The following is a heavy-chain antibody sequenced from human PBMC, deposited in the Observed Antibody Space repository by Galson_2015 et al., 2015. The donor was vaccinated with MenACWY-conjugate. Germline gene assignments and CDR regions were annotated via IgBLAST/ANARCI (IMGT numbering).Heavy chain of an antibody. Sequence: SLRLSCAASGFTFSSYEMNWVRQAPGKGLEWVSYISSSGSTIYYADSVKGRFTISRDNAKNSLYLQMNSLRAEDTAVYYCARDAGSGWYRWFDPWGQGTLVTVSS. CDR1: GFTFSSYE. V-gene: IGHV3-48*03. D-gene: IGHD6-19*01. J-gene: IGHJ5*02. CDR3: ARDAGSGWYRWFDP. CDR2: ISSSGSTI.